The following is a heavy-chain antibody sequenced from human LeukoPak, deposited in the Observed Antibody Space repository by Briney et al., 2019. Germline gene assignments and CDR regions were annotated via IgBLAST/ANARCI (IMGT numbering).Heavy chain of an antibody. J-gene: IGHJ5*02. Sequence: PGGSLRLSCAASGFTFSSYAMSWVRQAPGKGLEWVSTISSSGGSPYYADSVKGRFTMSRDNSKNTLYLQMSSLRADDTAVYYCAKGLMYQLLIWFDPWGQGTLVTVSS. CDR2: ISSSGGSP. D-gene: IGHD2-2*01. CDR3: AKGLMYQLLIWFDP. CDR1: GFTFSSYA. V-gene: IGHV3-23*01.